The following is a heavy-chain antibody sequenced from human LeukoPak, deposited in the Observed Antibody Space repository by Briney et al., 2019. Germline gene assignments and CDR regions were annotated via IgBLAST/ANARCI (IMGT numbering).Heavy chain of an antibody. Sequence: GGSLRLSCAASGFTFSSYSMNWVRQAPGKGLEWVSYISSSSSTIYYADSVKGRFTISRDNAKNSLYLQMNSLRDEDTAVYYCAKAASSSWPSYQYGMDVWGQGTTVTVSS. J-gene: IGHJ6*02. V-gene: IGHV3-48*02. D-gene: IGHD6-13*01. CDR2: ISSSSSTI. CDR3: AKAASSSWPSYQYGMDV. CDR1: GFTFSSYS.